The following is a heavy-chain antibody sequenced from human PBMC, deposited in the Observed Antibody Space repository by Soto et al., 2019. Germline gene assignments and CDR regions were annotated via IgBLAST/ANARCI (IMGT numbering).Heavy chain of an antibody. CDR3: VRNWRYYGGDYYYGMYA. D-gene: IGHD3-10*01. V-gene: IGHV2-5*02. Sequence: SGPTLVNPTQTLTLTCTFSGFSLNTGGVGVGWVRQPRGKAMEWLALIYWDDDERYRPSLRSRLNITKDTINNQVVLTMTNMDPEDTATYYCVRNWRYYGGDYYYGMYAWGQGT. J-gene: IGHJ6*02. CDR2: IYWDDDE. CDR1: GFSLNTGGVG.